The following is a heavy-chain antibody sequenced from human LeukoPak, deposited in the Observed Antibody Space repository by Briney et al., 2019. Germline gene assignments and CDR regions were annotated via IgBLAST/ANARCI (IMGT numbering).Heavy chain of an antibody. CDR3: ASSDHLATVTNRGSGTPCDY. CDR1: GFTFSSYW. V-gene: IGHV3-74*01. J-gene: IGHJ4*02. Sequence: GGSLRLSCAASGFTFSSYWMHWVRQAPGKGLVWVSRINSDGSSTSYADSVKGRFTISRDNAKNTLYLQVNSLRAEDTAVYYCASSDHLATVTNRGSGTPCDYWGQGTPVTVSS. CDR2: INSDGSST. D-gene: IGHD4-17*01.